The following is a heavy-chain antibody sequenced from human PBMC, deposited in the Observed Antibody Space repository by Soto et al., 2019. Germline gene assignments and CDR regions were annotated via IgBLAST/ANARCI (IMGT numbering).Heavy chain of an antibody. CDR2: ISSSSSYI. Sequence: EVQLVESGGGLVKPGGSLRLSCAASGFTFSSYSMNWVRQAPGKGLEWVSSISSSSSYIYYADSVKGRFTISRDNAKNSLYLQMNSLRAEDTAVDYCARDETGYSSSWPLDYWGQGTLVTVSS. J-gene: IGHJ4*02. CDR1: GFTFSSYS. D-gene: IGHD6-13*01. CDR3: ARDETGYSSSWPLDY. V-gene: IGHV3-21*01.